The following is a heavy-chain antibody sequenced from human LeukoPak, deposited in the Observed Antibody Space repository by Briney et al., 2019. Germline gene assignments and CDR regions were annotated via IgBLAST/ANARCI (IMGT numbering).Heavy chain of an antibody. V-gene: IGHV4-31*03. CDR1: GGSISSGGYY. J-gene: IGHJ4*02. Sequence: PSETLPLTCTVSGGSISSGGYYWSWIRQHPGKGLEWIGYIYYSGSTYYNPSLKSRVTISVDTSKNQFSLKLSSVTAADTAVYYCARLTTVILYFDYWGQGTLVTVSS. CDR2: IYYSGST. D-gene: IGHD4-17*01. CDR3: ARLTTVILYFDY.